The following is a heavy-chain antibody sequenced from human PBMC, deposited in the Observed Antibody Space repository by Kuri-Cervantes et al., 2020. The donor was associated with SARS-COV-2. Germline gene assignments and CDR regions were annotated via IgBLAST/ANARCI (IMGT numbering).Heavy chain of an antibody. CDR1: GFTFSDFP. V-gene: IGHV3-23*01. J-gene: IGHJ4*02. D-gene: IGHD3-22*01. CDR3: ARVGALFDYDSSGYFDY. Sequence: GGSLRLSCAASGFTFSDFPLTWVRQAPGKGLEWVSSISESGIVTSYADSLKGRLTISRDNSKNTLYLQMNSLRAEDTAVYYCARVGALFDYDSSGYFDYWGQGTLVTVSS. CDR2: ISESGIVT.